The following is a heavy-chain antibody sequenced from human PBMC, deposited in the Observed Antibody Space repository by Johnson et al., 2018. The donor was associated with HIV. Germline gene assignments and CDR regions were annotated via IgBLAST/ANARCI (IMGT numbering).Heavy chain of an antibody. Sequence: QVQLVESGGVVVQPGGSLGLSCAASGFTFISYTMHWVRRAPGKGLEWVEFIGYDGGNKYYAASVKGRFTISRDNSKNTLYLQMNSLRAEDTAVYYCARGQGFWAFDIWGQGTMVTVSS. CDR1: GFTFISYT. CDR2: IGYDGGNK. V-gene: IGHV3-30*02. J-gene: IGHJ3*02. D-gene: IGHD3-3*01. CDR3: ARGQGFWAFDI.